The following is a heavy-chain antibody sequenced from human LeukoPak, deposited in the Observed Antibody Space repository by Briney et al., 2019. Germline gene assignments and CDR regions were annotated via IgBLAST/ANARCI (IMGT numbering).Heavy chain of an antibody. Sequence: SEPLSLTYTGTGSSISSYYWSWIRQPAGKGLEWIGRIYTSATTNYNPSLKSRVTMSVDTSKNQFSLKLSSVTAADTAVYYCARDRNPLDYWGQGTLVTVSS. CDR2: IYTSATT. J-gene: IGHJ4*02. V-gene: IGHV4-4*07. CDR3: ARDRNPLDY. D-gene: IGHD2/OR15-2a*01. CDR1: GSSISSYY.